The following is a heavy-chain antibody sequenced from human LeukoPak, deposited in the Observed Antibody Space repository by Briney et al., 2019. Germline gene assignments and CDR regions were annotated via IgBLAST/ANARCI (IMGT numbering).Heavy chain of an antibody. J-gene: IGHJ3*02. V-gene: IGHV4-39*01. D-gene: IGHD3-22*01. CDR2: IYYSGST. Sequence: PSETLSLTCTVSGGSITRSSYYWGWIRQPPGKGLEWIGGIYYSGSTYYNPSLKSRVTISVDTSKNHFSLKLSSVTAEDTAVYYCARHDSSGPYNAFDIWGQGTMVTVSS. CDR1: GGSITRSSYY. CDR3: ARHDSSGPYNAFDI.